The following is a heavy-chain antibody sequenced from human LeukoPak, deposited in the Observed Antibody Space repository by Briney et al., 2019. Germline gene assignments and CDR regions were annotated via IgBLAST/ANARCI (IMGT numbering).Heavy chain of an antibody. D-gene: IGHD3-10*01. CDR1: GFTFSSYG. CDR3: AKDQVTMVRGVTLPLVY. Sequence: PGGSLRLSCAASGFTFSSYGMHWVRQAPGKGLEWVAFIRYDGSNKYYADSVKGRFTISRDNSKNTLYLQMNSLRAEDTAVYYCAKDQVTMVRGVTLPLVYWGQGTLVTVSS. V-gene: IGHV3-30*02. J-gene: IGHJ4*02. CDR2: IRYDGSNK.